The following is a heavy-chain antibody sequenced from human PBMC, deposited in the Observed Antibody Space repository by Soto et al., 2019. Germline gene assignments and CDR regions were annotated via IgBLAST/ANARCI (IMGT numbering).Heavy chain of an antibody. CDR3: ARDLALFIAAAGPQGDY. J-gene: IGHJ4*02. V-gene: IGHV1-18*01. Sequence: QVQLVQSGAEVKKPGASVKVSCKASGYTFTSYGISWVRQAPGQGLEWMGRISAYNGNTNYAQKLQGRVTMTTDTSTSTAYMELRSLRSDDTAVYYCARDLALFIAAAGPQGDYWGQGTLVTVSS. CDR1: GYTFTSYG. CDR2: ISAYNGNT. D-gene: IGHD6-13*01.